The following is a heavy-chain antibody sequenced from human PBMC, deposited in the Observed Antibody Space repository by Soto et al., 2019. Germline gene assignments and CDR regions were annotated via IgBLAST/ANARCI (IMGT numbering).Heavy chain of an antibody. J-gene: IGHJ5*02. CDR1: GGSMNSYY. CDR2: VYSSGGT. D-gene: IGHD3-3*01. Sequence: SETLSLTCTVSGGSMNSYYWTWIRQPAGKGLEWIGRVYSSGGTHYNPSLKSRITISLDTSNNQFSLRLLSVTDADTAVYYCARGQRFSDWFDPWGQGTLVTVS. V-gene: IGHV4-4*07. CDR3: ARGQRFSDWFDP.